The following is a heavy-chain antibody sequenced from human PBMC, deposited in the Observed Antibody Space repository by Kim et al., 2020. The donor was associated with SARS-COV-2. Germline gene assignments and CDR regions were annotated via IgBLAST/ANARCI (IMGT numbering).Heavy chain of an antibody. D-gene: IGHD4-4*01. CDR3: AKKFTTDDYTDYFDF. Sequence: GGSLRLSCAASGFTFSDHDMTWVRQAPGKGLEYVSSISGSGLYSFYADSVRGRFTISRDNSRDTVFLQMNHLRADDTALYYCAKKFTTDDYTDYFDFWGQGPLVTVSS. V-gene: IGHV3-23*01. J-gene: IGHJ4*01. CDR2: ISGSGLYS. CDR1: GFTFSDHD.